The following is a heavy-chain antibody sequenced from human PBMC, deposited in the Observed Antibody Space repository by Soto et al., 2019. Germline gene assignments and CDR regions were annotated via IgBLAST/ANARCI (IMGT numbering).Heavy chain of an antibody. CDR1: GFTFGTYA. V-gene: IGHV3-23*01. CDR3: ASPNCGGDCYEADY. D-gene: IGHD2-21*02. CDR2: ISGTDGST. Sequence: GSLRLSCAASGFTFGTYAMSWVRQAPGKGLEWVSAISGTDGSTYYADSVRGRFTISRDNSKNTLYLQMNSLRVEDTAVYYCASPNCGGDCYEADYWGQGTLVTVSS. J-gene: IGHJ4*02.